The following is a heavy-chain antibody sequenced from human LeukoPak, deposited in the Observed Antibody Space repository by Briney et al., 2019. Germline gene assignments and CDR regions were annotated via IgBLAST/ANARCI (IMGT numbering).Heavy chain of an antibody. CDR3: ARIQLWELDY. V-gene: IGHV3-7*01. J-gene: IGHJ4*02. CDR1: GFTFSRFS. D-gene: IGHD5-18*01. Sequence: PGGSLRLSCAASGFTFSRFSMNWVRQASGKGLEWVANIKQDGSEKYYVDSVKGRFTISRDNAKNSLYLQMNSLRAEDTAVYYCARIQLWELDYWGQGTLVTVSS. CDR2: IKQDGSEK.